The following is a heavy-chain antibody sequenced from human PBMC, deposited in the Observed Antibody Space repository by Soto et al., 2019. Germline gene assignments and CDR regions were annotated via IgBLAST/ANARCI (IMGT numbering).Heavy chain of an antibody. Sequence: PGGSLRLSCAASGFTFSNAWMNWVRQAPGKGLEWVGRIKSKTDGGTTDYAAPVKGRFTISRDDSKNTLYLQMNSLKTEDTAVYYCTTDRFGELPTWNYYYYGMDVWGQGTTVTVSS. J-gene: IGHJ6*02. CDR3: TTDRFGELPTWNYYYYGMDV. CDR1: GFTFSNAW. CDR2: IKSKTDGGTT. D-gene: IGHD3-10*01. V-gene: IGHV3-15*07.